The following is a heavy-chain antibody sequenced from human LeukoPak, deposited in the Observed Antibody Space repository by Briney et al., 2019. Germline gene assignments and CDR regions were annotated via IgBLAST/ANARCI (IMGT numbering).Heavy chain of an antibody. Sequence: GGSLRLSCVASEFPINIHWMHWGRQAPGKGRVWVSRDHTDGSNAVYAGSVQGRFTISRDNYRKTLSLQMNSLRAEDTAVYYCARHSPHRRLDLCGQGTLVTVSS. J-gene: IGHJ5*02. CDR2: DHTDGSNA. CDR1: EFPINIHW. D-gene: IGHD1-26*01. CDR3: ARHSPHRRLDL. V-gene: IGHV3-74*01.